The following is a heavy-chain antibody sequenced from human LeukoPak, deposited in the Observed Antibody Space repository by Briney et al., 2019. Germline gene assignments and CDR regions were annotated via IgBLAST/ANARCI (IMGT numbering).Heavy chain of an antibody. CDR3: AKRDCSSTSCPLHGMDV. CDR2: ISSSSSYI. V-gene: IGHV3-21*03. Sequence: GGSLRLSCAASGFTFSSYSMNWVRQAPGKGLEWVSSISSSSSYIYYADSVKGRFTISRDNAKNSLYLQMNSLRAEDTAVYYCAKRDCSSTSCPLHGMDVWGQGTTVTVSS. J-gene: IGHJ6*02. CDR1: GFTFSSYS. D-gene: IGHD2-2*01.